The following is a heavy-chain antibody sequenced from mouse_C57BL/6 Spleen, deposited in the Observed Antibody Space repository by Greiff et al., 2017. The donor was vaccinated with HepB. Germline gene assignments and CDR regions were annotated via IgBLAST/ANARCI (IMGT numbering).Heavy chain of an antibody. D-gene: IGHD2-12*01. CDR2: IDPSKSYT. CDR3: ARIRRGNLYFDD. Sequence: QVQLQQPGAELVMPGASVKLSCKASGYTFTSYWMHWVKQRPGPGLEWIGGIDPSKSYTNYNQKFKGKSTLTVDKSSSTAYMQLSSLPSEDSAVYYCARIRRGNLYFDDWGTGTTVTVSS. CDR1: GYTFTSYW. J-gene: IGHJ1*03. V-gene: IGHV1-69*01.